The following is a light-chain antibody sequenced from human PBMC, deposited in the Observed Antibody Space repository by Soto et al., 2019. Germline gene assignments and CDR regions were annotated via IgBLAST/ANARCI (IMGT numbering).Light chain of an antibody. CDR3: QHPKWA. J-gene: IGKJ1*01. CDR1: QSISRR. CDR2: DAS. V-gene: IGKV1-5*01. Sequence: DIQVTQSPSTVTASVGDRVTITCRASQSISRRLAWYQQKPGKAPKLLIYDASSLESAVPLRFSGSGSGTDFTLTITNLQPEDSGTYYCQHPKWAFGQGTTVEI.